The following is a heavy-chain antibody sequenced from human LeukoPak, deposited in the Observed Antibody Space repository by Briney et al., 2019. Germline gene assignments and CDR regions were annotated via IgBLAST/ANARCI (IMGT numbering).Heavy chain of an antibody. D-gene: IGHD2/OR15-2a*01. CDR2: INHSGST. CDR3: ARVFLQRFDP. J-gene: IGHJ5*02. Sequence: SETMSLTCAVYGGSFSGYYWSWIRQPPGKGLEWIGEINHSGSTNYNPSLKSRVTISVDTSKNQFSLKLSSVTAADTAVYYCARVFLQRFDPWGQGTLVTVSS. CDR1: GGSFSGYY. V-gene: IGHV4-34*01.